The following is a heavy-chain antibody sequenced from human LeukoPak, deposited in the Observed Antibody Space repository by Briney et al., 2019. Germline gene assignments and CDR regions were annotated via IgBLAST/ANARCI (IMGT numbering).Heavy chain of an antibody. D-gene: IGHD3-3*01. Sequence: GGSLRLSCAASGFTFSGYEMNWVRQAPGKGLEWVSYISRSGTIISYADSVRGRLTISRDNAKNSLYLQMNSLKAEDTAVYYCARERDDYYFDYWGQGTLVTVSS. CDR1: GFTFSGYE. CDR3: ARERDDYYFDY. V-gene: IGHV3-48*03. J-gene: IGHJ4*02. CDR2: ISRSGTII.